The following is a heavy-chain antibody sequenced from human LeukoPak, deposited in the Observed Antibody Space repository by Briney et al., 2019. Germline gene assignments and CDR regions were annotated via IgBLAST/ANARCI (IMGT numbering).Heavy chain of an antibody. CDR2: ISGSGGST. Sequence: PGGSLRLSCAASGFTFSSYGMSWVRQAPGKGLEWVSAISGSGGSTYYADSVKGRFTISRDNSKNTLYLQMNSLRAEDTAVYYCASGTRDGYNYGHWGQGTLVTVSS. CDR1: GFTFSSYG. V-gene: IGHV3-23*01. D-gene: IGHD5-18*01. CDR3: ASGTRDGYNYGH. J-gene: IGHJ4*02.